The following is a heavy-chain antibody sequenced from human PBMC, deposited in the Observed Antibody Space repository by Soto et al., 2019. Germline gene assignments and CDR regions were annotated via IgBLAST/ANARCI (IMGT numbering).Heavy chain of an antibody. Sequence: PGASLKISCMRSGYSFTSYWIGWVRQMPGKGLEWMGIIYPGDSDTRYSTSFQGQVTISAHEPISTAYLQWSSLKDSDPAMSYCARRSRASVAGSHVEYWGKRTMGAVSS. D-gene: IGHD6-19*01. CDR1: GYSFTSYW. V-gene: IGHV5-51*01. J-gene: IGHJ4*02. CDR2: IYPGDSDT. CDR3: ARRSRASVAGSHVEY.